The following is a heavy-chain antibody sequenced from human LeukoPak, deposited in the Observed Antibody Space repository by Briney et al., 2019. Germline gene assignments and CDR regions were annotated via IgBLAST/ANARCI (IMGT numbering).Heavy chain of an antibody. J-gene: IGHJ4*02. D-gene: IGHD1-26*01. V-gene: IGHV3-66*01. CDR1: GFTVSSNY. CDR3: ARATGGSYYPYYFDY. CDR2: IYSGGST. Sequence: GESLRLSCAASGFTVSSNYMSWVRQAPGKGLEWVSVIYSGGSTYYADSVKGRFTISRDNSKNTLYLQMNSLRAEDTAVYYCARATGGSYYPYYFDYWGQGTLVTVSS.